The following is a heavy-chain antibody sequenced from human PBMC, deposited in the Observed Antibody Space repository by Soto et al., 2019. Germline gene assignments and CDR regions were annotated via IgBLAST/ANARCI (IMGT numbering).Heavy chain of an antibody. V-gene: IGHV3-21*02. J-gene: IGHJ4*02. D-gene: IGHD2-8*01. Sequence: EVQVEGSGGGLVKPGGSLRLSCTASGFTFSSYSMNWVRQAPGKGLQWVSSISSGGTVIYYADSVKGRLTNSTEDAKKSLYLQMNGLRAEDTAIYYCASRECSNGVCPFDYWGQGPLVTLSS. CDR2: ISSGGTVI. CDR1: GFTFSSYS. CDR3: ASRECSNGVCPFDY.